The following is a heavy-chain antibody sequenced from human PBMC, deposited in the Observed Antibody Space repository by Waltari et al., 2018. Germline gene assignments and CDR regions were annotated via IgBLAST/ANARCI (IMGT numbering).Heavy chain of an antibody. V-gene: IGHV3-23*01. D-gene: IGHD1-20*01. CDR1: GFTFSSYA. J-gene: IGHJ4*02. Sequence: EVQLLESGGGLVQPGGSLRLSCVVSGFTFSSYAMSWVRQAPGKGLEWVSSISGSGATTSYADSVKGRCTISRDNSKNTLYLQMNSLRAEDTAVYYCAKGRMYNWNDEFDYWGQGTLVTVSS. CDR3: AKGRMYNWNDEFDY. CDR2: ISGSGATT.